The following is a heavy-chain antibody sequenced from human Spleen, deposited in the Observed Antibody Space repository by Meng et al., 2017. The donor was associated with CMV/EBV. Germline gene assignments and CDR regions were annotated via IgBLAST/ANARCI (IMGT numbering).Heavy chain of an antibody. CDR1: GGSISSSSYY. CDR3: ARVDSSGYYLTFDY. J-gene: IGHJ4*02. CDR2: IYYSGST. D-gene: IGHD3-22*01. Sequence: GSLRLSCTVSGGSISSSSYYWGWIRQPPGKGLEWIGIIYYSGSTYYNPSLKSRVTISVDTSKNQFSLKLSSVTAADTAVYYCARVDSSGYYLTFDYWGQGTLVTVSS. V-gene: IGHV4-39*01.